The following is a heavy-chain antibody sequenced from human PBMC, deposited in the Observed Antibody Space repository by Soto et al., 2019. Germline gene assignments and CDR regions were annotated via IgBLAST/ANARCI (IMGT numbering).Heavy chain of an antibody. Sequence: QVQLQESGPGLVQPSGTLSLTCTVSGGSINGYWSWVRQPPGKGLEWIGEIHHSGSTKYNLSLKSRVTISIDKSKNQFSLNLSSVTAADTAVYYCARHGGFYLDYWGQGTLVTVSS. J-gene: IGHJ4*02. V-gene: IGHV4-4*02. CDR1: GGSINGY. D-gene: IGHD3-16*01. CDR2: IHHSGST. CDR3: ARHGGFYLDY.